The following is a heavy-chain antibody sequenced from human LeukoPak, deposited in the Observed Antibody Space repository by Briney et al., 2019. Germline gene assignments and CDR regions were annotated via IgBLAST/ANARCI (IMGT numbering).Heavy chain of an antibody. D-gene: IGHD3-22*01. V-gene: IGHV4-38-2*02. Sequence: SETLSLTCTVSGYSIRNGYYWGWIRQPPGKGLEWIGSIYHSGSTYYNPSLKSRVTISVDTSKNQFSLKLSSVTAADTAVYYCARGGTPLYYDSSGTKADDAFDIWGQGTMVTVSS. CDR2: IYHSGST. CDR3: ARGGTPLYYDSSGTKADDAFDI. J-gene: IGHJ3*02. CDR1: GYSIRNGYY.